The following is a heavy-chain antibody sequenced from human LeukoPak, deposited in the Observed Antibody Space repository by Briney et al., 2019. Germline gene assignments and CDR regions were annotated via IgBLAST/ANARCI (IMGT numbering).Heavy chain of an antibody. V-gene: IGHV4-59*08. D-gene: IGHD2-2*01. J-gene: IGHJ4*02. CDR1: GGSISSNY. Sequence: SETLSLTCTVSGGSISSNYWSWIRQSPGKGLEWIGYIYYSGSATYNPSLKSRVTISVDTSKNQFSLKLSSVTAADTAVYYCARHYADKRAVDYWGQGTLVTVSS. CDR2: IYYSGSA. CDR3: ARHYADKRAVDY.